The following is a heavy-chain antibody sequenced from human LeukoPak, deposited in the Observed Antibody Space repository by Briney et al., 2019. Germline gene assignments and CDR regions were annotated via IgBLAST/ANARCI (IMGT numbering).Heavy chain of an antibody. CDR2: LSMRGTT. Sequence: SETLSLTCTVSGASIRSSFWNWIRQPPGRGLEWIGYLSMRGTTNYNPSLESRVTISTDTSKNQFSLKLNSVTAADTAVYYCARGDDSRKIGYWGQGTLVTVSS. CDR3: ARGDDSRKIGY. CDR1: GASIRSSF. J-gene: IGHJ4*02. V-gene: IGHV4-4*08. D-gene: IGHD3-22*01.